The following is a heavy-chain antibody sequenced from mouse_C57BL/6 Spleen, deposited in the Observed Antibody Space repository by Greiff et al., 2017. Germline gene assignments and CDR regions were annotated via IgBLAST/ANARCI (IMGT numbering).Heavy chain of an antibody. Sequence: EVKLVESEGGLVQPGSSMKLSCTASGFTFSDYYMAWVRQVPEKGLEWVANINYDGSSTYYLDSLKSRFIISRDNAKNILYLQMSSLKSEDTATYYGARDDGSSYVGWYFDVWGTGTTVTVSS. V-gene: IGHV5-16*01. CDR3: ARDDGSSYVGWYFDV. CDR2: INYDGSST. J-gene: IGHJ1*03. CDR1: GFTFSDYY. D-gene: IGHD1-1*01.